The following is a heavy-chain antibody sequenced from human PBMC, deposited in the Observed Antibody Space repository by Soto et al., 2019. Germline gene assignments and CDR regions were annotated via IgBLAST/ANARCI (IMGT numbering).Heavy chain of an antibody. CDR1: GYTFTSYY. CDR3: ARPVVPAARYYYGMDV. D-gene: IGHD2-2*01. Sequence: GASVKVSCKASGYTFTSYYMHWVRQAPGQGLEWMGIINPSGGSTSYAQKFQGRVTMTRDTSTSTVYMELSSLRSEDTAVYYCARPVVPAARYYYGMDVWGQGTTVTVSS. J-gene: IGHJ6*02. CDR2: INPSGGST. V-gene: IGHV1-46*01.